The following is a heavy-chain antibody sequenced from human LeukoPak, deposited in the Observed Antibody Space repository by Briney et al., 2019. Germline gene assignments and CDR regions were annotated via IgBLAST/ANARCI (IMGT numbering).Heavy chain of an antibody. J-gene: IGHJ4*02. V-gene: IGHV4-59*12. CDR3: ARVPIAAAGTIFDY. Sequence: SETLSLTCTVSGGSMSPYHWGWIRQPPGKGLEWTGYIYYSGSTNYNPSLNSRVTISVDTSKNQFSLKLSSVTAADTAVYYCARVPIAAAGTIFDYWGQGTLVTVSS. CDR2: IYYSGST. CDR1: GGSMSPYH. D-gene: IGHD6-13*01.